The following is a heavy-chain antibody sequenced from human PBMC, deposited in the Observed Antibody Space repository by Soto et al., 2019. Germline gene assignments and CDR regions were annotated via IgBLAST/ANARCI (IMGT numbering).Heavy chain of an antibody. CDR2: ISGSGGST. Sequence: LRLSCAASGFTFSSYAMSWVRQAPEKGLEWVSAISGSGGSTYYADSVKGRFTISRDNSKNTLYLQMNSLRAEDTAVYYCAKDPDIVATTNYFDYWGQGTLVTVSS. CDR1: GFTFSSYA. CDR3: AKDPDIVATTNYFDY. D-gene: IGHD5-12*01. J-gene: IGHJ4*02. V-gene: IGHV3-23*01.